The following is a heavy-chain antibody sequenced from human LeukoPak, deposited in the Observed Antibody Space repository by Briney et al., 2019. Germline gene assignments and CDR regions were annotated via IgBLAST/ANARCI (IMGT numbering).Heavy chain of an antibody. Sequence: SETLSLTCTVSGGSISSSSYYWGWIRQPPGKGLEWIGSIYYSGSTYYNPSLKSRVTISVDTSKNQFSLNLSSVTAADTAVYYCAAADYDFWSGYYWFDPWGQGTLVTVSS. CDR2: IYYSGST. V-gene: IGHV4-39*01. CDR3: AAADYDFWSGYYWFDP. CDR1: GGSISSSSYY. J-gene: IGHJ5*02. D-gene: IGHD3-3*01.